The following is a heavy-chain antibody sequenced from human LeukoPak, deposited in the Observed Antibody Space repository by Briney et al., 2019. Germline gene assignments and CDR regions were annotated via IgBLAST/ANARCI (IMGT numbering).Heavy chain of an antibody. V-gene: IGHV4-31*03. D-gene: IGHD2-2*01. CDR3: ARVEVVPANWFDP. CDR1: GGSISSGGYY. CDR2: IHYSGST. J-gene: IGHJ5*02. Sequence: SQTLSLTCTVSGGSISSGGYYWSWIRQHPGKGLEWIGYIHYSGSTYYNPSLKSRVTISVDTSKNQFSLKLSSVTAADTAVYYCARVEVVPANWFDPWGQGTLVTVSS.